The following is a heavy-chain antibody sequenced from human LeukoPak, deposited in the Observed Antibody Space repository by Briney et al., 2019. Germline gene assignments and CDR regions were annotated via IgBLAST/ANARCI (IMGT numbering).Heavy chain of an antibody. CDR1: GYTFTSYY. CDR2: INPSGGST. CDR3: ARLGYDFWSGYFYYYYYMDV. Sequence: GASVKVSCKASGYTFTSYYMHWVRQAPGQGLEWMGIINPSGGSTSYAQKFQGRVTMTRDMSTSTVYMERRSLRSDDTAVYYCARLGYDFWSGYFYYYYYMDVWGKETTVTVSS. D-gene: IGHD3-3*01. J-gene: IGHJ6*03. V-gene: IGHV1-46*01.